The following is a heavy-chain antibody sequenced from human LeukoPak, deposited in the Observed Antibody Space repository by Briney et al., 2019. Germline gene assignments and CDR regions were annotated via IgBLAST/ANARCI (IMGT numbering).Heavy chain of an antibody. CDR1: GFTFSSYA. D-gene: IGHD1-1*01. CDR3: AKELDAVGNFDY. CDR2: ISGSGGST. V-gene: IGHV3-23*01. Sequence: PGRSLRLSCAASGFTFSSYAMSWVRQAPGKGLEWVSAISGSGGSTYYADSVKGRFTISRDNSKNTLYLQMNNLRAEDTAVYYCAKELDAVGNFDYWGQGTLVTVSS. J-gene: IGHJ4*02.